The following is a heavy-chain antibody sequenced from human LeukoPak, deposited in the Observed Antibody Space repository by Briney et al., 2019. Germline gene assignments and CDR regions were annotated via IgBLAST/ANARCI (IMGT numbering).Heavy chain of an antibody. CDR3: ARDRVVITPDAFDI. CDR1: GYTFTSYG. Sequence: ASVKVSCKASGYTFTSYGISWVRQAPGQGLEWMGWISAYNGNTNYAQKLQGRVTMTTDTSTSTAYMELRSLRSDDTAVCYCARDRVVITPDAFDIWGQGTMVTVSS. J-gene: IGHJ3*02. D-gene: IGHD3-22*01. V-gene: IGHV1-18*01. CDR2: ISAYNGNT.